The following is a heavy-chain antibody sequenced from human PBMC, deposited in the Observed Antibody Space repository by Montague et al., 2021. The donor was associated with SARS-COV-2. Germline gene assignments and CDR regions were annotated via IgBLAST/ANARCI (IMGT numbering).Heavy chain of an antibody. CDR1: GFSISSGYY. Sequence: SETLSLTCSVSGFSISSGYYWDWIRQTPGKGLEWIGSRYQNGATYYSPSLKRPVTILLDTSKNQFSLSLTSVTAADTAVYYCARSGVGIFYFSYFDSWGQGSLVIVSS. D-gene: IGHD3-3*01. V-gene: IGHV4-38-2*02. CDR2: RYQNGAT. J-gene: IGHJ4*02. CDR3: ARSGVGIFYFSYFDS.